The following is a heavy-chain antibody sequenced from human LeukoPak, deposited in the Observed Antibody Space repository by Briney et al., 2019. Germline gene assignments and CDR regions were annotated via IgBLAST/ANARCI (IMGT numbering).Heavy chain of an antibody. CDR1: GYTFTSYG. CDR3: ARTAARRFDY. J-gene: IGHJ4*02. V-gene: IGHV1-18*01. CDR2: ISAYNGNA. D-gene: IGHD6-6*01. Sequence: ASVKVSCKASGYTFTSYGISWVRQAPGQGLEWMGWISAYNGNANYAQRLQGRVTMTRDTSTSTVYMELSSLRSDDTAVYYCARTAARRFDYWGQGTLVTVSS.